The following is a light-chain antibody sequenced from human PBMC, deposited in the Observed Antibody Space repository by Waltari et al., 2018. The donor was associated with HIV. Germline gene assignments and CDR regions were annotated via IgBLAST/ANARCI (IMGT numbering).Light chain of an antibody. CDR3: QQRSDWHALT. Sequence: EIVLTQSPAALSLSPGERATLSCRASQSVTSYLACYQQKPGQAPRLLIYDASRRATGIPARFSGSGSGTDFTLTISSLQPEDSAIYYCQQRSDWHALTFGGGTKVEIK. CDR2: DAS. V-gene: IGKV3-11*01. J-gene: IGKJ4*01. CDR1: QSVTSY.